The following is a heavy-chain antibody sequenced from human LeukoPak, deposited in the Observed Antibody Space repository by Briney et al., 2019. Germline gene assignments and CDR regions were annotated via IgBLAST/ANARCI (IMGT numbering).Heavy chain of an antibody. J-gene: IGHJ4*02. CDR2: VVDSGGST. CDR3: ARGDMYYYDSSGGDY. Sequence: HPGGSLRLSCAASGFSFSSYAMSWVRQAPGKGLEWVSTVVDSGGSTYHAVSVKGRFTISRDNARNSLYLQMNSLRAEDTAVYYCARGDMYYYDSSGGDYWGQGTLVTVSS. CDR1: GFSFSSYA. V-gene: IGHV3-23*01. D-gene: IGHD3-22*01.